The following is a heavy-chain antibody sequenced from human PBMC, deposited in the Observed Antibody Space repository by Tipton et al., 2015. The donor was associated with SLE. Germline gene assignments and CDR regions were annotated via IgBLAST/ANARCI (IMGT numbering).Heavy chain of an antibody. Sequence: TLSLTCTVSGGSISSGGYYWSWSRPHPGRGLEWIGYIYYSGSTYYNPSLKSPVTISVDTSKNQFSLKLSSGTAADTAVYYCARDEIDYYDSSGDYYGAFDIWGQGTMVTVSS. V-gene: IGHV4-31*01. D-gene: IGHD3-22*01. CDR3: ARDEIDYYDSSGDYYGAFDI. CDR1: GGSISSGGYY. J-gene: IGHJ3*02. CDR2: IYYSGST.